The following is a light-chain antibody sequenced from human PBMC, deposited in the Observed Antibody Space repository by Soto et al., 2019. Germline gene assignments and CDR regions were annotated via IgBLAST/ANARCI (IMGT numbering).Light chain of an antibody. J-gene: IGLJ1*01. Sequence: QSVLTQPPSVSGAPGQWVTISCTGSSSNFGAGFDVHWYQQLPGTAPKLLIYGITNRPSGVPDRFSGSKSGPSASLAITGLQAEDEDVYYCQSYDRSLSGYVFGTGTKLTVL. CDR2: GIT. V-gene: IGLV1-40*01. CDR1: SSNFGAGFD. CDR3: QSYDRSLSGYV.